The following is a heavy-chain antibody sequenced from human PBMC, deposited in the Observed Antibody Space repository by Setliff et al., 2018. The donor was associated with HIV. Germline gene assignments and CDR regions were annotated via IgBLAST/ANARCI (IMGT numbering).Heavy chain of an antibody. J-gene: IGHJ4*02. V-gene: IGHV1-24*01. CDR2: FDPEDGET. D-gene: IGHD1-26*01. CDR3: ATDQLLLGGSYSDY. CDR1: GYSLIALS. Sequence: ASVKVSCKVSGYSLIALSMRWVRQTPGKGLEWMANFDPEDGETFYAQKFQGRLTMTEDTSTDTAYMELSSLTSEDTAIYFCATDQLLLGGSYSDYWGQGTLVTVSS.